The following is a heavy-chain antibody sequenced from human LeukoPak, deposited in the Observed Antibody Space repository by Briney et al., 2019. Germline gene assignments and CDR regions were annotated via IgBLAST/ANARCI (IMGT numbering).Heavy chain of an antibody. D-gene: IGHD3-10*01. Sequence: PGGSLRLSCAAYRFTFSSYGMHWVRQDPGNGLEWVALISYDGSNKYYTDSVKGRFTISRDNARNSLSLQMNSLRDEDTAVYYCARASNSGSGLTRNFDYWGQGTLVTVSS. CDR3: ARASNSGSGLTRNFDY. V-gene: IGHV3-30*03. J-gene: IGHJ4*02. CDR2: ISYDGSNK. CDR1: RFTFSSYG.